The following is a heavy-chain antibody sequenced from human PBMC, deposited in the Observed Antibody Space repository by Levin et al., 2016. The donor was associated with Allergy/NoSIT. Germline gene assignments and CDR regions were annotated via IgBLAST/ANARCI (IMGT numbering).Heavy chain of an antibody. Sequence: WIRQPPGKGLEWIGEINHSGSTNYNPSLKSRVTISVDTSKNQFSLKLSSVTAADTAVYYCARENYGEFDYWGQGTLVTVSS. J-gene: IGHJ4*02. D-gene: IGHD4-17*01. CDR2: INHSGST. V-gene: IGHV4-34*01. CDR3: ARENYGEFDY.